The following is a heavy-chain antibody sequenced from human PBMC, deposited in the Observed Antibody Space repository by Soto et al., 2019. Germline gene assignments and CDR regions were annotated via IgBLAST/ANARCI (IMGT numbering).Heavy chain of an antibody. CDR3: AKATTNWYGALDI. CDR2: ITTSSSYI. Sequence: GGSLRLSCSASGFPFSSYTMNWVRQAPGKGLEWVSSITTSSSYIYYADSVKGRFTISRDNAKNSLYLQMNSLRAEDTALYYCAKATTNWYGALDIWGKGTMVTVS. V-gene: IGHV3-21*01. D-gene: IGHD1-1*01. J-gene: IGHJ3*02. CDR1: GFPFSSYT.